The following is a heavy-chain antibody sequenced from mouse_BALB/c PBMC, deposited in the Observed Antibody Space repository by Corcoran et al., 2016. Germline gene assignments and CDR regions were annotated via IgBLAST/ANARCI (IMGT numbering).Heavy chain of an antibody. CDR3: ARRGEYYGSSYAMDY. J-gene: IGHJ4*01. CDR2: IYWDDDK. D-gene: IGHD1-1*01. Sequence: QVTLKESGPGILQPSQTLSLHCSFSGFSLSSSGMGVSWIRQPSGKGLEWLAHIYWDDDKRYNPSLKSRLTISKDTSRNQVFLKITSVDTADTATYYCARRGEYYGSSYAMDYWGQGTSVTVSS. CDR1: GFSLSSSGMG. V-gene: IGHV8-12*01.